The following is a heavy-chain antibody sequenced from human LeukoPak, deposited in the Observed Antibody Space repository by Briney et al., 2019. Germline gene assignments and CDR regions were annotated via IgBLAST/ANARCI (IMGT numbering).Heavy chain of an antibody. CDR1: GVSITDYY. CDR2: IYYKGYT. Sequence: SVTLSLTCSVTGVSITDYYWSWIRQPPGKGLEWIGYIYYKGYTNYSPSLKSRVTISMDTSKSQFSLKLRSVTAADTAVYYCASTPLSDLDIWGQGTMVIVSS. V-gene: IGHV4-59*13. J-gene: IGHJ3*02. CDR3: ASTPLSDLDI.